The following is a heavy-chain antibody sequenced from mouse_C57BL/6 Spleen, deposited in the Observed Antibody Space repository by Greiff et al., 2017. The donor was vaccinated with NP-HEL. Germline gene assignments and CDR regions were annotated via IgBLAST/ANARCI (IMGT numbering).Heavy chain of an antibody. CDR2: INPGSGGT. CDR3: AGDYVGFDY. D-gene: IGHD2-4*01. J-gene: IGHJ2*01. V-gene: IGHV1-54*01. Sequence: QVQLQQSGAELVRPGTSVKVSCKASGYAFTNYLIEWVKQRPGQGLEWIGVINPGSGGTNYNEKFKGKATLTADKSSSTAYMQLSSLTSEDSAVYFCAGDYVGFDYWGQGTTLTVSS. CDR1: GYAFTNYL.